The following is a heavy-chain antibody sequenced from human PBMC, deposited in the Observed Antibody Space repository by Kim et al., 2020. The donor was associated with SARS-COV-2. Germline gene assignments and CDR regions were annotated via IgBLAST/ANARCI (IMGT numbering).Heavy chain of an antibody. Sequence: ASVKVSCKASGYTFTNKAISWVRQAPGKGLEWMGWINTDTGNPTYAQAFRRRFVFSVDTSVTTAYLQSSSLEAVDTARYYCVRVIWGTCRYTDYWGQGTL. CDR2: INTDTGNP. CDR3: VRVIWGTCRYTDY. J-gene: IGHJ4*02. V-gene: IGHV7-4-1*02. D-gene: IGHD3-16*02. CDR1: GYTFTNKA.